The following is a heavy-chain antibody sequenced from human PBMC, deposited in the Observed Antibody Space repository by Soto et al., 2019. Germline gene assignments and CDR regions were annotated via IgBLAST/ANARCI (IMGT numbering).Heavy chain of an antibody. CDR1: GFTFSRVS. CDR3: ARVGY. V-gene: IGHV3-21*01. Sequence: GALRLSCEASGFTFSRVSMNWVLQVPGKGLEWVASISSGSSDTWYADSVKGRFIISRDNAQNSLFLQMNTLRPEDTAMYYCARVGYWGPGTQVTVSS. J-gene: IGHJ4*02. CDR2: ISSGSSDT.